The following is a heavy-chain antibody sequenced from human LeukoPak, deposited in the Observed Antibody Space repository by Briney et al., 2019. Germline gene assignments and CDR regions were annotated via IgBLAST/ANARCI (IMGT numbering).Heavy chain of an antibody. J-gene: IGHJ4*02. D-gene: IGHD4/OR15-4a*01. CDR1: GFTVCSNS. V-gene: IGHV3-53*01. CDR2: IYSDNK. Sequence: GGSLRLLCTVSGFTVCSNSMSWVRQAPGKGLEWVSFIYSDNKQYSDPVKGRFTIYRDNSKNNQYLPMNSLRAEDTAVYYCARRAGAYSHPYDYWGQGTLVTVSS. CDR3: ARRAGAYSHPYDY.